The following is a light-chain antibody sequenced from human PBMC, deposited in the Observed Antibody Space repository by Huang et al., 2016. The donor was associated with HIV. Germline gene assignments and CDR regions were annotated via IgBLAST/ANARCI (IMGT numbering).Light chain of an antibody. J-gene: IGKJ1*01. CDR3: QKYSNDPRA. Sequence: DIQMTQSPSSLSASVGDRVTITFRASQGIRNFFAWYQQKPGKPPKLLIFGASTLESGVSSRFSGGGSETEFTLTIRSLQTEDVATYYCQKYSNDPRAFGQGTRVDIK. CDR1: QGIRNF. V-gene: IGKV1-27*01. CDR2: GAS.